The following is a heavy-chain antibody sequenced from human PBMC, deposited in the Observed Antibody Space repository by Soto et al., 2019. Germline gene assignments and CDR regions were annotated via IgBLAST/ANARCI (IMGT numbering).Heavy chain of an antibody. CDR1: GFTFSSYI. V-gene: IGHV3-21*01. Sequence: DVQLVESGGGLVKPGGSLRLSCAASGFTFSSYIMTWVRQAPGKGLEWVSSISSGSSYIFYADSVKGRFTVSRDDAKNSFYPQMNSLRADDTAVYYCARVSTTTTFWGQGALVTVSS. D-gene: IGHD5-12*01. J-gene: IGHJ4*02. CDR3: ARVSTTTTF. CDR2: ISSGSSYI.